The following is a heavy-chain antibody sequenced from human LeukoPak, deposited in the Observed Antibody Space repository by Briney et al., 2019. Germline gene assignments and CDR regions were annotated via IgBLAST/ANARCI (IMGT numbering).Heavy chain of an antibody. Sequence: GGSLRLSCAASGFTFSSYWMSWVRQAPGKGLEWVANIKQDGSEKYYVDSVKGRFTISRDNAKNSLYLQMNSLRAEDTAVYYCATTYYDYVWGSYRHFDYWGQGTLVTXSS. J-gene: IGHJ4*02. V-gene: IGHV3-7*01. CDR3: ATTYYDYVWGSYRHFDY. CDR1: GFTFSSYW. CDR2: IKQDGSEK. D-gene: IGHD3-16*02.